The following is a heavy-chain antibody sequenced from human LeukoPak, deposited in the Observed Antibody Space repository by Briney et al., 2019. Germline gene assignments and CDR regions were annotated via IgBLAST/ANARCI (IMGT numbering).Heavy chain of an antibody. CDR1: GYTFTSYG. D-gene: IGHD3-22*01. J-gene: IGHJ4*02. V-gene: IGHV1-18*01. Sequence: ASVKVSCKASGYTFTSYGISWVRQAPGQGLEWMGWISAYNGNTNYAQKLQGRVTMTTDTSTSTAYMELRSLRSDDTAVYYCARDRLPSYDTSGESSFDNWGQGTLVTVSS. CDR2: ISAYNGNT. CDR3: ARDRLPSYDTSGESSFDN.